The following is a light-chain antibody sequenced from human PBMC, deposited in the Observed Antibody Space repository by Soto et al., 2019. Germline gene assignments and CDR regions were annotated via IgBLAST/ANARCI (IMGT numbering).Light chain of an antibody. V-gene: IGKV1-17*01. CDR2: AAS. CDR1: QDIRND. CDR3: LQNHSLPPT. Sequence: DIQMTQSPSSLSASVGDGVTVTCRASQDIRNDLGWYQQKPGKAPKRLIYAASSLQSGVPSRFSGSGSETQFTLTISSLQPEDSATYYCLQNHSLPPTFGQGTKVEIK. J-gene: IGKJ1*01.